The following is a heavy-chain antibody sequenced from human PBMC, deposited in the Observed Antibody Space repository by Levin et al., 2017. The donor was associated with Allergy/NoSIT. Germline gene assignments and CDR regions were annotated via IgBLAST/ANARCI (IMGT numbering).Heavy chain of an antibody. CDR3: ARLSNDFWSGSLFDP. D-gene: IGHD3-3*01. CDR2: IYFRGST. J-gene: IGHJ5*02. Sequence: KASETLSLTCTVSGGSINSTSHYWGWIRQPPGKGLEWIGRIYFRGSTYYNPSLRSRVTISVDTSKNQFSLKLSSVTAAATAVYYCARLSNDFWSGSLFDPWGQGTLVTVSS. V-gene: IGHV4-39*01. CDR1: GGSINSTSHY.